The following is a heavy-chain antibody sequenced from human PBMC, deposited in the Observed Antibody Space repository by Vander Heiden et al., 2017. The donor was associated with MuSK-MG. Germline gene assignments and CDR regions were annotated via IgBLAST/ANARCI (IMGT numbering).Heavy chain of an antibody. J-gene: IGHJ3*02. Sequence: EVQLVESGGGLVQPGGSLRLSCAVSGFTFSGYWMSWVRQAPGTGPEWVANIKQDGSEKYYGDSVKGRFTISRDNAKNSLFLQMKRLRADDTAVYYCARSQELRFDAFDIWGQGTMVTVS. CDR1: GFTFSGYW. D-gene: IGHD3-10*01. CDR2: IKQDGSEK. CDR3: ARSQELRFDAFDI. V-gene: IGHV3-7*01.